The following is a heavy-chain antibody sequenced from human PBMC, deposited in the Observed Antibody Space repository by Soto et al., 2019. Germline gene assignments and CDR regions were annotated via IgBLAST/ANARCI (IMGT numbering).Heavy chain of an antibody. CDR3: AKDLYGAGWYNYFDP. J-gene: IGHJ5*02. Sequence: QVQLGESGGGVVQPGRSLRLSCVASGFTFSTTGMHWVRQVPGKGLEWVAMISHDGGATYYADSVKGRFTISRDTSKSTLYLQMNSLRPEDTAVYHCAKDLYGAGWYNYFDPWGQGTLVTVSS. CDR1: GFTFSTTG. CDR2: ISHDGGAT. V-gene: IGHV3-30*18. D-gene: IGHD6-19*01.